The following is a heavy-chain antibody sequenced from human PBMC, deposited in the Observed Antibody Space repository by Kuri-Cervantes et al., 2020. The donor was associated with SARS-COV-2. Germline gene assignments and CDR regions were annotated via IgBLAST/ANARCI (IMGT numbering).Heavy chain of an antibody. D-gene: IGHD6-19*01. V-gene: IGHV1-8*01. CDR1: GYTFTSYD. J-gene: IGHJ5*02. CDR3: ARGRYSSGWYRYVWFDP. CDR2: MNPNSGNT. Sequence: ASVKVSCKASGYTFTSYDINWVRQATGQGLEWMGWMNPNSGNTGYAQKFQGRVTMTRNTSISTAYMELGSLRSEDTAVYYCARGRYSSGWYRYVWFDPWGQGTLVTVSS.